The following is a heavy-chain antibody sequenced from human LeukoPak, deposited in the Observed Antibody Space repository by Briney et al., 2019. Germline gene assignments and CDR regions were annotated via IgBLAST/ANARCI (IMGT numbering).Heavy chain of an antibody. D-gene: IGHD1-26*01. CDR2: ISGSGGST. CDR3: AKGGSGSSLDY. J-gene: IGHJ4*02. CDR1: GFTFSTYG. V-gene: IGHV3-23*01. Sequence: GGSLRLSCVASGFTFSTYGMSWVRQAPGKGLEWVSVISGSGGSTYYADSVKGRFTISRDNSKNTLDLQMNSLRAEDTALYYCAKGGSGSSLDYWGQGTLVTVSS.